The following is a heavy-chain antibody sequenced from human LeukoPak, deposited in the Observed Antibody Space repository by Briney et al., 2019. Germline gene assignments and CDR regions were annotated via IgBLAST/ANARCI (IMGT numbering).Heavy chain of an antibody. CDR2: IASDGGAK. Sequence: GGSLRLSCVASGFSFSNHGMHWVRQAPGKGLEWVSVIASDGGAKFYADSVKGRFTLSRDNPKNMFFLQMNLLTVEDIAIYYCAREATWGQWYFDHWGQGTPVTVSS. CDR1: GFSFSNHG. J-gene: IGHJ4*02. D-gene: IGHD6-19*01. V-gene: IGHV3-30*03. CDR3: AREATWGQWYFDH.